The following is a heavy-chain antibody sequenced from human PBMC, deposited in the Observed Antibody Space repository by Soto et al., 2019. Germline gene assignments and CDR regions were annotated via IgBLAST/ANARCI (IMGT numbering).Heavy chain of an antibody. V-gene: IGHV4-4*02. CDR3: ARDLGADYDYVWGTYRPGGYFDL. Sequence: PSETLSLTCGVSGGSISSGNWWSWVRQPPGKGLAWVGEIFHSGSTTYNPSLKSRVTISLDKSKNQFSLKLNPVTAADTAVYYCARDLGADYDYVWGTYRPGGYFDLWGRGTLVTVSS. D-gene: IGHD3-16*02. J-gene: IGHJ2*01. CDR1: GGSISSGNW. CDR2: IFHSGST.